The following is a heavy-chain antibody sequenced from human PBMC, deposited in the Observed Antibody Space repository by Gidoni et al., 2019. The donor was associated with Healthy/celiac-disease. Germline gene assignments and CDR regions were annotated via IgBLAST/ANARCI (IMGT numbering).Heavy chain of an antibody. CDR1: GFTFSSYS. CDR2: ILSSSCYI. CDR3: ARDKRGLGYCSGGSCYGYYYYGMDV. J-gene: IGHJ6*02. Sequence: EVQLVESGGGRVMTGGSLRLSGAATGFTFSSYSMNGVRQAPGKGREWVSSILSSSCYIYYADSVKGRFTISLDNAKNSLYLQMNSLRAEDTAMYYCARDKRGLGYCSGGSCYGYYYYGMDVWGQGTTVTVSS. D-gene: IGHD2-15*01. V-gene: IGHV3-21*01.